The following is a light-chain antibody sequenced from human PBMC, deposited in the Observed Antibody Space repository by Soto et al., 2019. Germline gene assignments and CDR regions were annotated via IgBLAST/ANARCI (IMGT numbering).Light chain of an antibody. Sequence: DIQMTQSPSTLSASVEDRVTITCRASQSISSWLAWYQQEPGKAPKLLIYDASSLESGVPSRFSGSGSGTEFTLTISSLQPDDFATYYCQQYNSYSWTFGQGTKV. CDR2: DAS. CDR3: QQYNSYSWT. CDR1: QSISSW. J-gene: IGKJ1*01. V-gene: IGKV1-5*01.